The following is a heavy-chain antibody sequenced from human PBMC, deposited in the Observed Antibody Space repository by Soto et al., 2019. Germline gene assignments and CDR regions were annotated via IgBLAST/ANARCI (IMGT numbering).Heavy chain of an antibody. CDR3: ASSYGSGYRAFDY. V-gene: IGHV1-69*02. D-gene: IGHD3-10*01. J-gene: IGHJ4*02. CDR1: GDTFTFYS. Sequence: QVQLVQSGAEVKKPGSSVRVSCKASGDTFTFYSINWVRQAPGLGLEWMGRINPILSMSNYAQRFQGRVTLTKDQXTSTAYMELSSLRSEDTAMYYCASSYGSGYRAFDYWGQGALVTVSS. CDR2: INPILSMS.